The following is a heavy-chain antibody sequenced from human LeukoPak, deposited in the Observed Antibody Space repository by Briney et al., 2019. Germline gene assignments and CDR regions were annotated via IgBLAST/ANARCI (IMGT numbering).Heavy chain of an antibody. CDR2: IYHSGST. Sequence: SETLSLTCTVSGYSISSGYYWGWIRQPPGKGLEWIGSIYHSGSTYYNPSLKSRVTISVDTSKNQFSLKLSSVTAADTAVYYCTSWRAYWGQGTLVTVSS. J-gene: IGHJ4*02. CDR3: TSWRAY. D-gene: IGHD1-1*01. CDR1: GYSISSGYY. V-gene: IGHV4-38-2*02.